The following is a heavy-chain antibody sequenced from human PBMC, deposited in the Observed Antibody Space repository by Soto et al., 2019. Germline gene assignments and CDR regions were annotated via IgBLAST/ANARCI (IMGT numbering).Heavy chain of an antibody. J-gene: IGHJ4*02. CDR1: GGSFIDYS. CDR3: ARVCDY. V-gene: IGHV4-34*01. CDR2: INHSGSA. Sequence: QVLLQQWGAGRLKPSETLSLTCAVYGGSFIDYSWGWIRQSPGTGLEWIGEINHSGSANYNPSLKSRVTISVDTSKNQFSLKLYSVTAADAAVYYCARVCDYWSQGTLVTVSS.